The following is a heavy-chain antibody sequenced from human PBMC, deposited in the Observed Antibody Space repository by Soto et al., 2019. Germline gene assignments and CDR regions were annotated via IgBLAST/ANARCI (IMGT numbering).Heavy chain of an antibody. V-gene: IGHV1-69*01. CDR3: ARATDCSSTSCYTYYYYYGMDV. J-gene: IGHJ6*02. Sequence: QVQLVQSGAEVKKPGSSVKVSCKASGGTFSSYAISWVRQAPGQGLEWMGGIIPIFGTANYAQKFQGRVTITVDESTSTAYMELSSLRSEDTAVYYCARATDCSSTSCYTYYYYYGMDVWGQGTTVTVSS. D-gene: IGHD2-2*02. CDR2: IIPIFGTA. CDR1: GGTFSSYA.